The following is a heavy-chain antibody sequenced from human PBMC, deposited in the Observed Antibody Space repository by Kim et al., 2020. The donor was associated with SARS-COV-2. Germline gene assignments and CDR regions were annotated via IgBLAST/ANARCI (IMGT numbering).Heavy chain of an antibody. J-gene: IGHJ4*02. CDR1: GFTFDDYA. Sequence: GGSLRLSCAASGFTFDDYAMHWVRQAPGKGLEWVSGISWNSGSIGYADSVKGRFTISRDNAKNSLYLQMNSLRAEDTALYYCAKGRGYSSSWYGIDYWGRSPLVTLSS. CDR3: AKGRGYSSSWYGIDY. CDR2: ISWNSGSI. V-gene: IGHV3-9*01. D-gene: IGHD6-13*01.